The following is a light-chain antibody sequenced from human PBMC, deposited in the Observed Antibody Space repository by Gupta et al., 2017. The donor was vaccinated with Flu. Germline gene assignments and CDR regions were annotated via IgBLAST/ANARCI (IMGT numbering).Light chain of an antibody. Sequence: DIVMTQTPLSLPVTPGEPASISCRSSQSLLERDDGKTYLDWYLQKPGQSPQLLIHTLSHRASGVLDRFSGSGSATDFTLKIARVEADDVGIYYCMQRIEFPFTFGPGTRVDIK. V-gene: IGKV2-40*01. CDR1: QSLLERDDGKTY. J-gene: IGKJ3*01. CDR2: TLS. CDR3: MQRIEFPFT.